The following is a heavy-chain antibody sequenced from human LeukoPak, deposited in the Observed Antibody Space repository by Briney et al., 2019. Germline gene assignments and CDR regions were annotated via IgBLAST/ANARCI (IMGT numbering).Heavy chain of an antibody. Sequence: GGSLRLSCVASGFTFSSYAMSWVRKAPGKGLEWVSGISGSGTSTYYADSVKGRFTISRDNSKHTLYLHMKSPRAGHAALYHCAKALRRVSIAAAGRLDSWGQGTLVSVSS. CDR2: ISGSGTST. D-gene: IGHD6-13*01. J-gene: IGHJ4*02. V-gene: IGHV3-23*01. CDR3: AKALRRVSIAAAGRLDS. CDR1: GFTFSSYA.